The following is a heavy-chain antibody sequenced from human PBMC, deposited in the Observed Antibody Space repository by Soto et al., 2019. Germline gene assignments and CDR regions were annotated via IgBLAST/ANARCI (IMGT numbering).Heavy chain of an antibody. CDR1: GFTFSSYA. CDR3: ARVARYRPALARVVPAAIGIGAFDI. V-gene: IGHV3-64*01. J-gene: IGHJ3*02. Sequence: GGSLRLSCAASGFTFSSYAMHWVRQAPGKGLEYVSAISSNGGSTYYANSVKGRFTISRDNSKNTLDLQMGSLKAEDMAVYYCARVARYRPALARVVPAAIGIGAFDIWGQGTMVTVSS. D-gene: IGHD2-2*01. CDR2: ISSNGGST.